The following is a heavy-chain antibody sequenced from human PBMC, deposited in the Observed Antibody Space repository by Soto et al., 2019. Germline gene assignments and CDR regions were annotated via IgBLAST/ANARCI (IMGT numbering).Heavy chain of an antibody. CDR3: AREMANSSGWFWGSYYYYYGMDV. Sequence: ASVKVSCKASGYTFTSYGISWVRQAPGQGLEWMGWISAYNGNTNYAQKLQGRVTMTTDTSTSTAYMELRSLRSDDTAVYYCAREMANSSGWFWGSYYYYYGMDVWGQRTTVTVSS. D-gene: IGHD6-19*01. CDR1: GYTFTSYG. CDR2: ISAYNGNT. V-gene: IGHV1-18*01. J-gene: IGHJ6*02.